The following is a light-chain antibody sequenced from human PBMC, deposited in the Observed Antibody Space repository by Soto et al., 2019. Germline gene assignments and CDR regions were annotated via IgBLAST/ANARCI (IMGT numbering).Light chain of an antibody. Sequence: DIVMTQSPLSLPVTPGEPASISCRSSQSLLHSNGYNYLDWYLQKPGQSPQILIYLGSNRASGVTDMFSGSGSGTDFTLKISSVEAEDVGDSYCMQALQTPPAVGQGTRLEIK. V-gene: IGKV2-28*01. J-gene: IGKJ5*01. CDR1: QSLLHSNGYNY. CDR2: LGS. CDR3: MQALQTPPA.